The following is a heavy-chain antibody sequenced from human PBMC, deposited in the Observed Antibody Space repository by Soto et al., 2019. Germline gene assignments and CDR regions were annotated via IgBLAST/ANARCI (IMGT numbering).Heavy chain of an antibody. V-gene: IGHV4-34*01. D-gene: IGHD2-2*01. CDR3: ARGAIVVVPAAYYYYYYMDV. CDR2: INHSGST. CDR1: GGSFSGYY. J-gene: IGHJ6*03. Sequence: QVQLQQWGAGLLKPSETLSLTCAVYGGSFSGYYWSWIRQPPGKGLEWIGEINHSGSTNYNPSLKSRGTTSVDTTKNQFSLKMSSVAAADTAVYYCARGAIVVVPAAYYYYYYMDVWGKGTTVTVSS.